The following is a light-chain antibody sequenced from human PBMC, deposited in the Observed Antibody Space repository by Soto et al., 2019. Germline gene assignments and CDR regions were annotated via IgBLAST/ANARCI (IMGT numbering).Light chain of an antibody. Sequence: EIAMTQSPSTLSFSPWEIATLSCRASQSVSSKLAWYQQKPGQAPRLLIYDASTRATGIPARFSGSGSGTEFTLTISSLQSEDFAVYYCQQFNNWPRTFGQGTKVDI. V-gene: IGKV3-15*01. CDR2: DAS. CDR3: QQFNNWPRT. CDR1: QSVSSK. J-gene: IGKJ1*01.